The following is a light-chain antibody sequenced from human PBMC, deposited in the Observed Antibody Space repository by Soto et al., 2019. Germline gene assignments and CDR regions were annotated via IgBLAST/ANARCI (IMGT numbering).Light chain of an antibody. V-gene: IGLV2-11*01. J-gene: IGLJ1*01. Sequence: QSALTQPRSVSGSPGQSVTISCTGTSSDVGGYKYVSWYQQHPGKAPKLVIYDVDKRPSGVPDRFSGSKSGNTASLTISGLPAEDEADYYCCSYAGGNTYVFGTGTKVTVL. CDR3: CSYAGGNTYV. CDR1: SSDVGGYKY. CDR2: DVD.